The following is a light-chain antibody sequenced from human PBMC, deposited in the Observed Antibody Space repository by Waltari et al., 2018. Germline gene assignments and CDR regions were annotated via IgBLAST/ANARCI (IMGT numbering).Light chain of an antibody. Sequence: SFELTQPPSLSVSPGQTARITCSGDALYKHYAHWHQQRPGLAPILVIYKDSERPSGIPERFSGSSSGTTVTLTISGVQAEDEADYYCQSADSSGSVVFGGGTKLTVL. CDR2: KDS. J-gene: IGLJ2*01. CDR1: ALYKHY. V-gene: IGLV3-25*03. CDR3: QSADSSGSVV.